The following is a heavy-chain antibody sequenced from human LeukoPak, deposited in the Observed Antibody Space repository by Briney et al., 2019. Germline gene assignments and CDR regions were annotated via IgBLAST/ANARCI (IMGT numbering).Heavy chain of an antibody. J-gene: IGHJ4*02. V-gene: IGHV3-7*03. CDR2: VKQDGSEK. CDR3: ATSYDMGWLIGY. D-gene: IGHD3/OR15-3a*01. Sequence: GGSLRLSCAASGFTFGDTWMNWVRQAPGQGPEWVANVKQDGSEKFYVASVKGRFTISRDNAKNSLYLQMNSLRAEDTALYYCATSYDMGWLIGYWGQGTLVTVSS. CDR1: GFTFGDTW.